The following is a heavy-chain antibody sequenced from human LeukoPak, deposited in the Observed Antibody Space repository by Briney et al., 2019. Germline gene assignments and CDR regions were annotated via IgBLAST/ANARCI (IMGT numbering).Heavy chain of an antibody. J-gene: IGHJ4*02. CDR2: INAGNGKT. Sequence: ASVNVSFKAFGYTLTTFAMHWVRQAPGERLDWMGWINAGNGKTKYSQKFQGRVTITSDTDANTAYMELTSLRSEDTAVYYCGRSHGGSLDFWGQGTLVAVSS. V-gene: IGHV1-3*01. CDR3: GRSHGGSLDF. CDR1: GYTLTTFA. D-gene: IGHD4-23*01.